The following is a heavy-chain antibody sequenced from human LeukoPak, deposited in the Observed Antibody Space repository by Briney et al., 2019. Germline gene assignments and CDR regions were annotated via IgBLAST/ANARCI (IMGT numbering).Heavy chain of an antibody. V-gene: IGHV3-15*01. CDR2: IKSKTDGGTA. CDR3: TTDWYYYDSSGYYPIL. CDR1: GFPFSDVW. D-gene: IGHD3-22*01. J-gene: IGHJ4*02. Sequence: GGSLRLSCAASGFPFSDVWMSWVRQAPGKGLEWVGRIKSKTDGGTADYAAPVKGRFTFSRDDSKNTLYLQMNRLKTEDTAVYYCTTDWYYYDSSGYYPILWGQGTLVTVSS.